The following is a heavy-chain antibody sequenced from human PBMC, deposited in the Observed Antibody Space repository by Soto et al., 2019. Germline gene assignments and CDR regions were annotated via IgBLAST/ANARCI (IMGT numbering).Heavy chain of an antibody. J-gene: IGHJ3*02. D-gene: IGHD1-20*01. Sequence: ASVKVSCKASGFTFTSSAVQWVRQARGQRLEWIGWVVVGSGNTNYAQKFQERVTITRDMSTSTAYMELSSLRSEDTAVYYCAALYNWNDGAAFDIWGQGTMVTVSS. CDR2: VVVGSGNT. V-gene: IGHV1-58*01. CDR1: GFTFTSSA. CDR3: AALYNWNDGAAFDI.